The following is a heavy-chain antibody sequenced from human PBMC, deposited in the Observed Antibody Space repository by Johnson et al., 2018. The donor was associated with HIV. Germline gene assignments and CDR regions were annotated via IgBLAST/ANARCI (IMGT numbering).Heavy chain of an antibody. V-gene: IGHV3-74*03. CDR2: IYNDGSRT. D-gene: IGHD1-26*01. J-gene: IGHJ3*01. CDR3: ASDGWELLGVAAFDV. Sequence: VLLVESGGGLVQPGGSLRLSCAASGFASRTYWMVWVRQVPGKRPVWVARIYNDGSRTTYADSVRGRFTISRDNAKYTVDLQMNSLRVEDTAVYYCASDGWELLGVAAFDVWGQGTLVTVSS. CDR1: GFASRTYW.